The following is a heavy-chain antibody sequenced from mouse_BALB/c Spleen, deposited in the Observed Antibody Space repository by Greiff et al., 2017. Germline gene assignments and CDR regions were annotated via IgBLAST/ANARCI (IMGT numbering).Heavy chain of an antibody. CDR2: INPSTGYT. V-gene: IGHV1-7*01. J-gene: IGHJ2*01. CDR1: GYTFTSYW. CDR3: ATIYDGYYVFDY. Sequence: LEESGAELAKPGASVKMSCKASGYTFTSYWMHWVKQRPGQGLEWIGYINPSTGYTEYNQKFKDKATLTADKSSSTAYMQLSSLTSEDSAVYYCATIYDGYYVFDYWGQGTTLTVSS. D-gene: IGHD2-3*01.